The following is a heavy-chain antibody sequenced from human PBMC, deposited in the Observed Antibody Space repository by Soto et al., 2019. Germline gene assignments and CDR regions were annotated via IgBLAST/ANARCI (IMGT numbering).Heavy chain of an antibody. CDR3: AKALFRYFDYYPMDV. CDR2: ISRNSGSI. J-gene: IGHJ6*02. V-gene: IGHV3-9*01. Sequence: GGSLRLSCAASGFTYDDYAMHWVRQAPGKGLEWVSGISRNSGSIGYADSVKGRFTISRDNAKNSLYLQMSSLRTEDTALYYCAKALFRYFDYYPMDVWGQGTTVTVSS. CDR1: GFTYDDYA.